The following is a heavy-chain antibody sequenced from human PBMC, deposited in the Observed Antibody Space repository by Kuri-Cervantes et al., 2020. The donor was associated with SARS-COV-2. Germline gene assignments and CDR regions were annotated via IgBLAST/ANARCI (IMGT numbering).Heavy chain of an antibody. CDR2: IYYSGST. J-gene: IGHJ5*02. Sequence: GSLRLSCTVSGGSISSSSYYWGWIRQPPGKGLEWIGGIYYSGSTYYNPSLKSRVTISVDTSKNQFSLKLSSVTAADTAVYYCARQMMSSITIFGVVITRNWLDPWGQGTLVTVSS. D-gene: IGHD3-3*01. V-gene: IGHV4-39*01. CDR1: GGSISSSSYY. CDR3: ARQMMSSITIFGVVITRNWLDP.